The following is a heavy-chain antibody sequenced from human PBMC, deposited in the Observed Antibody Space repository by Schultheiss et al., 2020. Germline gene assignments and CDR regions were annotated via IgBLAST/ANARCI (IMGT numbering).Heavy chain of an antibody. D-gene: IGHD4-17*01. V-gene: IGHV1-69*06. CDR1: GGTFSSYA. Sequence: SVKVSCKASGGTFSSYAISWVRQAPGQGLEWMGGIIPIFGTANYAQKFQGRVTMTEDTSTDTAYMELSSLRSEDTAVYYCARGHGDYGMDVWGQGTTVTVSS. CDR3: ARGHGDYGMDV. J-gene: IGHJ6*02. CDR2: IIPIFGTA.